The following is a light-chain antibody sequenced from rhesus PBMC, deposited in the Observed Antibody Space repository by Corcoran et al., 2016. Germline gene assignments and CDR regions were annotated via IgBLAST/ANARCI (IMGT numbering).Light chain of an antibody. V-gene: IGKV3-35*01. CDR1: QSVSSN. CDR2: DAS. Sequence: EIVMTQSPATLSLSPGERATLSCRASQSVSSNLAWYQQKPGQAPRLLIYDASNRDTGIPDRFSGSGVVTVFTLTISSLGPEDVGVYYCQQESNWMYSFGQGTKVEIK. CDR3: QQESNWMYS. J-gene: IGKJ2*01.